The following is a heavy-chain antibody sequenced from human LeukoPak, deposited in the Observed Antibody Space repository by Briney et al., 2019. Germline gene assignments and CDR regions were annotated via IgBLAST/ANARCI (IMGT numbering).Heavy chain of an antibody. Sequence: PGGSLRLSCAASGFTVSSNYMSWVRQAPGKGLEWVPVIYSGGSTYYADSVKGRFTISRDNSKNTLYLQMNSLRAEDTAVYYCARGKWELLLGAFDIWGQGTMVTVSS. V-gene: IGHV3-53*01. J-gene: IGHJ3*02. D-gene: IGHD1-26*01. CDR2: IYSGGST. CDR1: GFTVSSNY. CDR3: ARGKWELLLGAFDI.